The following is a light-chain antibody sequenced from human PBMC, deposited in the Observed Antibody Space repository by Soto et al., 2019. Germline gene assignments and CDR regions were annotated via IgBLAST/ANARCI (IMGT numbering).Light chain of an antibody. CDR3: SSYAGSNKV. CDR1: SSDAGGYNY. CDR2: AVS. J-gene: IGLJ3*02. V-gene: IGLV2-8*01. Sequence: QSALTQPPSAAGSPGQSVTISCTGTSSDAGGYNYVSWYQQHPGKAPKLMIYAVSKRPSGVPDRFSGSKSGNTASLTVSGLQAEDEADYYCSSYAGSNKVFGGGTKLTVL.